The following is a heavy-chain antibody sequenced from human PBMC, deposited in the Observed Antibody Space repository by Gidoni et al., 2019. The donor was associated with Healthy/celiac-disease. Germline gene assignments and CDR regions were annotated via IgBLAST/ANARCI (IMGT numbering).Heavy chain of an antibody. J-gene: IGHJ6*04. V-gene: IGHV4-39*01. Sequence: QLQLQESGPGLVKPSETLSLTCTVSGGSISSSSYYWGWIRQPPGKGLEWIGSIYYSGSTSYNPSLKSRVTISVDTSKNQFSLKLSSVTAADTAVYYCARQKDIVVVPAAIYGMDVWGKGTTVTVSS. D-gene: IGHD2-2*01. CDR3: ARQKDIVVVPAAIYGMDV. CDR2: IYYSGST. CDR1: GGSISSSSYY.